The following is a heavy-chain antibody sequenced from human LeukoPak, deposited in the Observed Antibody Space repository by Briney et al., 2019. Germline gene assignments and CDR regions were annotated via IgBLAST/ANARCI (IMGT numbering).Heavy chain of an antibody. CDR2: IYSGGST. CDR1: GFTVSSNY. D-gene: IGHD6-25*01. V-gene: IGHV3-66*01. CDR3: ARFAAGGSYYYYMDV. J-gene: IGHJ6*03. Sequence: GGSLRLSRAASGFTVSSNYMSWVRQAPGKGLEWVSVIYSGGSTYYADSVKGRFTISRDNSKNTLYLQMSSLRADDTAVYYCARFAAGGSYYYYMDVWGKGTTVTVSS.